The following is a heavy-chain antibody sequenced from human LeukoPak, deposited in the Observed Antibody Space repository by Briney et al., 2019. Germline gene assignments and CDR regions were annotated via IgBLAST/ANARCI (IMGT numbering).Heavy chain of an antibody. CDR3: ATQRGFRLLNRYIES. J-gene: IGHJ4*02. CDR2: ISSGSTTI. V-gene: IGHV3-48*01. D-gene: IGHD5-18*01. CDR1: GFTFSSYC. Sequence: PGGSLRLSCAASGFTFSSYCMNWVRQAPGKGLEWISYISSGSTTIYYADSVKGRFTISRDNAKNSLYRQMNSLSAEDTAVYYCATQRGFRLLNRYIESSGQGTLVSVSS.